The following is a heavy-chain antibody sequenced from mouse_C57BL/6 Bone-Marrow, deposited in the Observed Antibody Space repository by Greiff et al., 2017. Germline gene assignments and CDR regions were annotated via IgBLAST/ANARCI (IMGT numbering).Heavy chain of an antibody. CDR1: GYTFTSYW. CDR2: IDPSDSYT. Sequence: VQLQQPGAELVRPGTSVKLSCKASGYTFTSYWMHWVKQRPGQGLEWIGVIDPSDSYTNYNQQFKGKATLTVDTSSSTAYMQLSSLTSEDSAVYYCASLSDYYGSRGYYFDYWGQGTTLTVSS. CDR3: ASLSDYYGSRGYYFDY. D-gene: IGHD1-1*01. J-gene: IGHJ2*01. V-gene: IGHV1-59*01.